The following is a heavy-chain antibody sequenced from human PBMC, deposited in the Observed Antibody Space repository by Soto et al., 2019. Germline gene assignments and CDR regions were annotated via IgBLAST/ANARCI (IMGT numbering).Heavy chain of an antibody. CDR1: GFSFSSYG. Sequence: GGSLRLSCAASGFSFSSYGMHWVRQAPGKGLEWVALISYDGSNKFYADSVKVRFTISRDNSKNTLYLQVNSLRAEDTAVYYCAKDLFSGGSYPNWFDPWGQGTLVTVSS. CDR3: AKDLFSGGSYPNWFDP. V-gene: IGHV3-30*18. D-gene: IGHD1-26*01. J-gene: IGHJ5*02. CDR2: ISYDGSNK.